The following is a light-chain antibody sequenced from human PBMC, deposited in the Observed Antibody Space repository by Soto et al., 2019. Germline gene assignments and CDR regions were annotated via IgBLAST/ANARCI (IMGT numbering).Light chain of an antibody. V-gene: IGKV1-6*01. Sequence: AIQVTHSPSSLSASVLYSVTITFRTSQGIRSALGWYQQKPGKVPKLLIYAASTLQSGVPSRFSGSGSGRDFSLTISSLQPEDFAVYYCQQRNSWPPTFTFGQGTRLEIK. CDR2: AAS. CDR3: QQRNSWPPTFT. CDR1: QGIRSA. J-gene: IGKJ5*01.